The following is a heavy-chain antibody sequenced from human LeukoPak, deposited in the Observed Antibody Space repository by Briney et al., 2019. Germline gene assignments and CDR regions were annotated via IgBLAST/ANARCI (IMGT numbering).Heavy chain of an antibody. D-gene: IGHD3-3*01. CDR3: ATFGVIVRNNYLDY. CDR2: ITANGDTT. J-gene: IGHJ4*02. Sequence: QPGGSLRLSCVGSGFIFRSYAVTWVRQAPGKGLDWVSSITANGDTTYYADSVKGRFTISRDNSKNTLYLQMSSLRAEDTAVYYCATFGVIVRNNYLDYWGQGALVAVSS. V-gene: IGHV3-23*01. CDR1: GFIFRSYA.